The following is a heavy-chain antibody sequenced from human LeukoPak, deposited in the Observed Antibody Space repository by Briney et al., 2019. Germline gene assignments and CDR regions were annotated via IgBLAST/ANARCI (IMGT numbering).Heavy chain of an antibody. D-gene: IGHD6-19*01. CDR2: ISYDGSNK. CDR3: AKERDTSSGWYGGAYWFDP. V-gene: IGHV3-30*04. J-gene: IGHJ5*02. CDR1: GFTFSSYA. Sequence: GGSLRLSCAASGFTFSSYAMHWVRQAPGKGLEWVAVISYDGSNKYYADSMKGRFTISRDNSKNTLYLQMNSLRAEDTAVYYCAKERDTSSGWYGGAYWFDPWGQGTLVTVSS.